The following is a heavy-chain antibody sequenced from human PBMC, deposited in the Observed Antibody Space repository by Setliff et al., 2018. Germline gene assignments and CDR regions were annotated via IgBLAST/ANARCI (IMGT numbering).Heavy chain of an antibody. J-gene: IGHJ5*02. V-gene: IGHV1-8*02. CDR3: ARRGGWVVVTATNWFDP. CDR2: MNPKSGNT. Sequence: ASVKVSCKTSGYSFTVFGISWVRQAPGQGLEWMGWMNPKSGNTGYAQKFQGRVTMTRNTSISTAYMELSSLRSEDTAVYYCARRGGWVVVTATNWFDPWGQGTLVTVSS. D-gene: IGHD2-21*02. CDR1: GYSFTVFG.